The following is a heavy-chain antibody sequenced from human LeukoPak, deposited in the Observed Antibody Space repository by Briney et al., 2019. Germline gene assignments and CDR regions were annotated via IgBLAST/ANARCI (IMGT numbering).Heavy chain of an antibody. CDR2: IDPSDSYT. V-gene: IGHV5-10-1*01. J-gene: IGHJ5*02. Sequence: GESLKISCKGSGYSFTSYWISWVRQMPGKGLEWMGRIDPSDSYTNYSPSFQGHVTISADKSISTAYLQWSSLKASDTAMYYCARHNGAVEGLYGSGSYLESWFDPWGQGTLVTVSS. CDR1: GYSFTSYW. CDR3: ARHNGAVEGLYGSGSYLESWFDP. D-gene: IGHD3-10*01.